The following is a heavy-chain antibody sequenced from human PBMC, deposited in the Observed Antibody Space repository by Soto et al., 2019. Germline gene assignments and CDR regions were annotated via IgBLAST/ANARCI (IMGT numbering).Heavy chain of an antibody. J-gene: IGHJ4*02. CDR3: ARLMI. D-gene: IGHD3-16*01. CDR2: ISYDGSNK. Sequence: QVQLVESGGGVVQPGRSLRLSCAASGFTFSSYAMHWVRQAPGKGLEWVAVISYDGSNKYYADSVKGRFTISRDNSKNTLYLQMNSLRAEDTAVYYCARLMIWGQGTLVTVSS. V-gene: IGHV3-30-3*01. CDR1: GFTFSSYA.